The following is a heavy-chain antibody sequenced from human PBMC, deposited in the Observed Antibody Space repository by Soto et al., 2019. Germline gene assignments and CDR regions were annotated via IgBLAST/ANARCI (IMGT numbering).Heavy chain of an antibody. CDR1: GGSISSGGYY. V-gene: IGHV4-31*03. CDR3: ARGPKWFDP. Sequence: SETLSLTCTVSGGSISSGGYYWSWICQHPGKGLEWIGYIYNSGSTYYNQSLKSRVTISVDTSKNQFSLKLSSLTAADTAVYYCARGPKWFDPWGQGTLVTVSS. J-gene: IGHJ5*02. CDR2: IYNSGST.